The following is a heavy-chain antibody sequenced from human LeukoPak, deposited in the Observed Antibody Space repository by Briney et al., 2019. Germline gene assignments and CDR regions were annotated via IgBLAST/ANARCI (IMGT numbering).Heavy chain of an antibody. CDR3: ARYGDRDYFDY. Sequence: ASVKVSCKASGYTFTSYGISWVRQAPGQGLEWMGWISAYNGNTNYAQKLPCRVTMTTDTSTSTAYMELRSLRCDDTAVYYCARYGDRDYFDYWGQGTLVTVSS. J-gene: IGHJ4*02. D-gene: IGHD4-17*01. CDR2: ISAYNGNT. CDR1: GYTFTSYG. V-gene: IGHV1-18*01.